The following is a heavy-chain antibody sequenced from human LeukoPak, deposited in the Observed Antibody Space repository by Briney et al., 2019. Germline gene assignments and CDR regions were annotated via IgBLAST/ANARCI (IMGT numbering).Heavy chain of an antibody. V-gene: IGHV3-48*03. D-gene: IGHD3-22*01. CDR2: ISSSGSTT. J-gene: IGHJ4*02. CDR3: VAYNSR. Sequence: PGGSLRLSCAASEFPFSSYEMNWVRQAPGKGLEWISYISSSGSTTYYADSVKGRFTISRDNAKSSLYLQMNSLRAEDTAIYFCVAYNSRWGQGTLVTVSS. CDR1: EFPFSSYE.